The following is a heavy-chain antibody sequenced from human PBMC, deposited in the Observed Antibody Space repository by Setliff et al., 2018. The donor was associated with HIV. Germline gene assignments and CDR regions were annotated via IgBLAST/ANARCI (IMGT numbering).Heavy chain of an antibody. J-gene: IGHJ3*02. CDR2: ISGSGGST. CDR1: GFTFSSYA. V-gene: IGHV3-23*01. D-gene: IGHD2-2*03. CDR3: AKDLDIVVVPAAPDAFDI. Sequence: GGSLRLSCAASGFTFSSYAMSWVRQAAGKGLEWVSAISGSGGSTYYADSVKGRFTISSDNSKNTLYLQMNSLRAEDTAVYYCAKDLDIVVVPAAPDAFDIWGQGTMVTVSS.